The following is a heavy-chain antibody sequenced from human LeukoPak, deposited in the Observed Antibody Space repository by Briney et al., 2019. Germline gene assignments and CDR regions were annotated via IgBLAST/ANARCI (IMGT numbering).Heavy chain of an antibody. Sequence: GRSLRLSCAASGFSLKTYNMNWVRQAPGKGLEWVSSMTSSRYIYYTDSVKGRFTIPRDDANNLVFPQMHSLRAEDTAIYYCTRDQFFDYDNDDAFDVCGQGTKVIVSS. CDR1: GFSLKTYN. D-gene: IGHD3-22*01. CDR2: MTSSRYI. V-gene: IGHV3-21*04. J-gene: IGHJ3*01. CDR3: TRDQFFDYDNDDAFDV.